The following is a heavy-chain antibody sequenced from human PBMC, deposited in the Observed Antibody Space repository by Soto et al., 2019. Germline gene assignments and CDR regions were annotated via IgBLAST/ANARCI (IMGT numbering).Heavy chain of an antibody. V-gene: IGHV3-23*01. Sequence: GWSMRLACASSRVSFYISGIAGFRQAPGKGLEWVSIISENSDTTFYADSVKGRFTVSRDNSKNTLYLQMNSLRAEDTAIYYGVKDNNRSDHGWGRGLLVTVSS. J-gene: IGHJ4*02. CDR3: VKDNNRSDHG. CDR2: ISENSDTT. CDR1: RVSFYISG.